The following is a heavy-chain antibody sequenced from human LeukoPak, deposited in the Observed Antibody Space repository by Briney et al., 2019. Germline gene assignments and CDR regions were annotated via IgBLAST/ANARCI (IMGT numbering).Heavy chain of an antibody. D-gene: IGHD6-13*01. J-gene: IGHJ4*02. CDR2: IIPIFGTA. V-gene: IGHV1-69*13. Sequence: EASVKVSCKASGGTFSGYAISWVRQAPGQGLEWMGGIIPIFGTANYAQKFQGRVTITADESTSTAYMELSSLRSEDTAVYYCAVLAAAGKSVDWGQGTLVTVSS. CDR3: AVLAAAGKSVD. CDR1: GGTFSGYA.